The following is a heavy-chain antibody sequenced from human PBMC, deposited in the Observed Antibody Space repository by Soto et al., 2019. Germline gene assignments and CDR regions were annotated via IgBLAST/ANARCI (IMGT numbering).Heavy chain of an antibody. J-gene: IGHJ4*02. D-gene: IGHD5-12*01. V-gene: IGHV1-69*12. Sequence: QVQLVQSGAEVRQPASSVKVSCKTSGGTFSSYAISWVRQAPGQGLEWMGGIVPIVDTSTYAQKFQGRVTITADESMSSAYMALSSLRSDDTAIYYCVRVVAIPGYPDNWGQGTLVTVSS. CDR1: GGTFSSYA. CDR2: IVPIVDTS. CDR3: VRVVAIPGYPDN.